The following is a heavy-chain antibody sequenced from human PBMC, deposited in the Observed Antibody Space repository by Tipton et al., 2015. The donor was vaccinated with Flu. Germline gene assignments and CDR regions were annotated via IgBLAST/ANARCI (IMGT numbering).Heavy chain of an antibody. V-gene: IGHV4-38-2*01. CDR3: AAVAGNGNWFDP. J-gene: IGHJ5*02. D-gene: IGHD6-19*01. CDR2: INYSWST. CDR1: GYSISSGYY. Sequence: LRLSCAVSGYSISSGYYWAWIRQPPGKGLEWIGSINYSWSTHYNLSLKSRVTISVDTSKNQFSLKLSSVTAADTATYYCAAVAGNGNWFDPWGQGTLVTVSS.